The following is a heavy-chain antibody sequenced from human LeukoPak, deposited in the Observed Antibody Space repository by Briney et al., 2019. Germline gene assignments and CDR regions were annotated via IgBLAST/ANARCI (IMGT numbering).Heavy chain of an antibody. Sequence: SVKVSCKASGGTFISYAISWVRQAPGQGLEWMGGIIPIFGTANYAQKFQGRVTITADESTSTAYMELSSLRSEDTAVYYCARDDSSGYYYSSINYYYYGMDVWGQGTTVTVSS. D-gene: IGHD3-22*01. CDR3: ARDDSSGYYYSSINYYYYGMDV. J-gene: IGHJ6*02. V-gene: IGHV1-69*01. CDR1: GGTFISYA. CDR2: IIPIFGTA.